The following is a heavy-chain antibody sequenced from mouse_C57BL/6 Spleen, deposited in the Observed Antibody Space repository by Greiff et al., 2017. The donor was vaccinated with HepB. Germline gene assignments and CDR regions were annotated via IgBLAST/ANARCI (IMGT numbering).Heavy chain of an antibody. V-gene: IGHV1-69*01. J-gene: IGHJ2*01. Sequence: QVQLQPGAELVMPGASVKLSCKASGYTFTSYWMHWVKQRPGQGLEWIGEIDPSDSYTNYNQKFKGKSTLTVDKSSSTAYMQLSSLTSEDSAVYYCARRVLPYYFDYWGQGTTLTVSS. CDR3: ARRVLPYYFDY. CDR1: GYTFTSYW. D-gene: IGHD1-1*01. CDR2: IDPSDSYT.